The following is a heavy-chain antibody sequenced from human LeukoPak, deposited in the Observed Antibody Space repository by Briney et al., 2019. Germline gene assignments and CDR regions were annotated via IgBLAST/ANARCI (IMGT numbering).Heavy chain of an antibody. J-gene: IGHJ4*02. Sequence: PGGSLRLSCAASGSSFSNYAMSWFRQAPGKGLEWVSSLQGGDGSTFYADSAKGRFAISRDNSKDTLYLQMNSLRAEDTAVYYCARDGYNYGQFDYWGQGTLVTVSS. CDR1: GSSFSNYA. D-gene: IGHD5-18*01. CDR2: LQGGDGST. V-gene: IGHV3-23*01. CDR3: ARDGYNYGQFDY.